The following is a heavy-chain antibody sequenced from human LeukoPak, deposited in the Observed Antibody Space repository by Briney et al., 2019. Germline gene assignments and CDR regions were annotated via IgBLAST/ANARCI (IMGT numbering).Heavy chain of an antibody. Sequence: PSETLSLTCAVYGGSFSGYYWGWIRQPPGKGLQWIGEINHSGSTNYNPSLKSRVTISVDTSKNQFSLKLSSVTAADTAVYYCARARGSYRPYYYGMDVWGQGTAVTVSS. CDR2: INHSGST. D-gene: IGHD1-26*01. J-gene: IGHJ6*02. CDR3: ARARGSYRPYYYGMDV. V-gene: IGHV4-34*01. CDR1: GGSFSGYY.